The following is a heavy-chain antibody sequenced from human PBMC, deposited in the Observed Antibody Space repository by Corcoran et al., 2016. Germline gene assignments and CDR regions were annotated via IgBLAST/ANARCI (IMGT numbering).Heavy chain of an antibody. CDR3: AHRRSWGFYYYGMDV. D-gene: IGHD3-16*01. CDR1: GFSLSTSGVG. CDR2: IYWNDDK. Sequence: QITLKESGPTLVKPTQTLTLTCTFSGFSLSTSGVGVGWIRQPPGKALEWLALIYWNDDKRYSPSLKSRLTITKDTSKNQLVLTMTNMDPVDTATYYCAHRRSWGFYYYGMDVWGQGTTVTVSS. J-gene: IGHJ6*02. V-gene: IGHV2-5*01.